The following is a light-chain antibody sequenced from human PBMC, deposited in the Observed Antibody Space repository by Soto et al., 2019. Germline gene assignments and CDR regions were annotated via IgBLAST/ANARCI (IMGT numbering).Light chain of an antibody. CDR1: SSDVGGYNY. CDR3: SSYTTTTTLGV. CDR2: EVS. J-gene: IGLJ3*02. Sequence: QSALTQPASVSGSPGQSITISCSGTSSDVGGYNYVYWYQQHPGKAPKLMIYEVSNRPSGVSIRFSGYKSDNTASLTISGLQAEDEADYYCSSYTTTTTLGVFGGGTKVTVL. V-gene: IGLV2-14*01.